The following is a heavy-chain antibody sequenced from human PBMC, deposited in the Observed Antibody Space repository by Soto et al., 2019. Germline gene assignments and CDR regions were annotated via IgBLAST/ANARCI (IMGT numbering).Heavy chain of an antibody. CDR1: GLIFSDYA. CDR3: AKDRFGIVGPVDY. D-gene: IGHD1-26*01. Sequence: EVQLLESGGNLVQPGGSLRLSCAASGLIFSDYAMSWVRQAPGKGLECVACISGSGGDTFYADSVKGRFTISRDNSKNTLSLHMNSLRVYDTAVYFCAKDRFGIVGPVDYWGQGTLVTVSS. CDR2: ISGSGGDT. J-gene: IGHJ4*02. V-gene: IGHV3-23*01.